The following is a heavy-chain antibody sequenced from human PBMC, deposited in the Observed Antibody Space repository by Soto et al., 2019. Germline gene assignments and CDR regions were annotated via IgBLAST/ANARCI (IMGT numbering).Heavy chain of an antibody. V-gene: IGHV3-21*01. CDR2: ISSSSSYI. Sequence: GGSLRLSCAASGFTFSSYSMNWVRQAPGKGLEWVSSISSSSSYIYYADSVKGRLTISRDNAKNSLYLQMNSLRAEDMAVYYCARVMVRGVSFLGGDYWGQGTLVTVSS. J-gene: IGHJ4*02. D-gene: IGHD3-10*01. CDR3: ARVMVRGVSFLGGDY. CDR1: GFTFSSYS.